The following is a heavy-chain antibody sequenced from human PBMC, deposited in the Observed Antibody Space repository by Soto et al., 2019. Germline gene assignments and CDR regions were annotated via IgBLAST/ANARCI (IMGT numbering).Heavy chain of an antibody. D-gene: IGHD6-13*01. CDR1: CFTFCSYA. CDR2: ISGSGGTT. CDR3: AKDRNSDSPGPDS. J-gene: IGHJ5*01. V-gene: IGHV3-23*01. Sequence: GGALRPSCGASCFTFCSYAISWVRQAPVKGLEWVSVISGSGGTTYYTDSVKGRFTISRDNSKNTLYLQVNSLRAEDTAVYYCAKDRNSDSPGPDSWGQGTLVTVSS.